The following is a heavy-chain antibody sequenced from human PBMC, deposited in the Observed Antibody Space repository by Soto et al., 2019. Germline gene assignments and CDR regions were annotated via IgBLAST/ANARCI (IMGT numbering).Heavy chain of an antibody. CDR3: ASREEARPF. V-gene: IGHV4-4*02. Sequence: QVQLQESGPGLVSPLGTLSLPCAVSGGSINTDSWWNWVRQPPGKGLEWIGEIHRRRGTNYNSSHKSRVTISIARSTNHFSLRLYSVTAADTAVYYCASREEARPFWGQGTLVTVSS. D-gene: IGHD6-6*01. CDR2: IHRRRGT. CDR1: GGSINTDSW. J-gene: IGHJ4*02.